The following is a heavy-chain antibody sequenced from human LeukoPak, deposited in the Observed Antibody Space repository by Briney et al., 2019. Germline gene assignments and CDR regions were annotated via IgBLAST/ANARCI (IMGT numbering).Heavy chain of an antibody. V-gene: IGHV4-31*01. CDR1: GGSISSGGYY. Sequence: SQTLSLTCTVSGGSISSGGYYWSWIRQRPGTGLEWIGYIFYTGSTYYNPSLKSQVTISVDTSKNQFSLKLSSVTAADTAVYYCARAPGDNWFDPWGQGTLVTVSS. J-gene: IGHJ5*02. CDR2: IFYTGST. CDR3: ARAPGDNWFDP.